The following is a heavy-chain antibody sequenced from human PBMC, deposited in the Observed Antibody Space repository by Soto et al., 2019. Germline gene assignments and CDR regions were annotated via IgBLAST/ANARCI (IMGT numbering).Heavy chain of an antibody. CDR2: ISAYNGNT. Sequence: SVKVSFKASCYTFTSYGMSWVRQAPGQGLEWMGWISAYNGNTNYAQKLQGRVTMTTDTSTSTAYMELRSLRSDDTAVYYCARDRVITMVRGVIITAPRGMDVWGQGTTVTVSS. D-gene: IGHD3-10*01. CDR1: CYTFTSYG. V-gene: IGHV1-18*01. J-gene: IGHJ6*02. CDR3: ARDRVITMVRGVIITAPRGMDV.